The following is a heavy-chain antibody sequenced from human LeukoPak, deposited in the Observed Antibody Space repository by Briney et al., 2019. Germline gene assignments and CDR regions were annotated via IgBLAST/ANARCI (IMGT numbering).Heavy chain of an antibody. CDR1: GYTFTNYW. V-gene: IGHV5-51*01. CDR3: ARRVPGYSSSWYFDY. J-gene: IGHJ4*02. D-gene: IGHD6-13*01. CDR2: IYPGDSDT. Sequence: GESLKISCRSSGYTFTNYWIGWVRQMPGKGLEWMGIIYPGDSDTRYSPSFQGQVTISADKSISTAYLQWSSLKASDTAMYYCARRVPGYSSSWYFDYWGQGTLVTVSS.